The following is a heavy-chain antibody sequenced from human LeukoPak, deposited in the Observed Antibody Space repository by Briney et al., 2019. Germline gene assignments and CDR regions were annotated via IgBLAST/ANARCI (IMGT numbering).Heavy chain of an antibody. J-gene: IGHJ6*02. CDR2: IYYSGST. V-gene: IGHV4-31*03. Sequence: SETLSLTCTVSGGSISSGGYYWSWIRQHPGKGLEWIGYIYYSGSTYYNPSLKSRVTISVDTSKNQFSLKLSSVTAADTAAYYCARDYYDSSGTYGMDVWGQGTTVTVSS. D-gene: IGHD3-22*01. CDR1: GGSISSGGYY. CDR3: ARDYYDSSGTYGMDV.